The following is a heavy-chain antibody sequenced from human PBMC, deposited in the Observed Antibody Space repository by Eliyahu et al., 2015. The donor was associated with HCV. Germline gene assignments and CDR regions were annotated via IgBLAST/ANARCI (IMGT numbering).Heavy chain of an antibody. Sequence: QVQLQESGPGLVKPSETLSLTCXVSDGSITSYYWNWVRQPPGKGLEWIXYIFYSGRTRENPSLKSRVTMSVDTSKSQVSLKLTSVTAADTAVYYCAAGRGGYFLDSWGQGTLVTVSS. D-gene: IGHD1-14*01. CDR1: DGSITSYY. V-gene: IGHV4-59*01. J-gene: IGHJ4*02. CDR3: AAGRGGYFLDS. CDR2: IFYSGRT.